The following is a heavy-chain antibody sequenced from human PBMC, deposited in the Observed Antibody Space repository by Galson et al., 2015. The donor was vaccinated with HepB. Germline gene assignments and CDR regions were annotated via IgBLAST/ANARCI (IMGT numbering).Heavy chain of an antibody. CDR3: TRDISSRYFDQ. D-gene: IGHD6-13*01. CDR1: GFTFSDYG. CDR2: IWYDGSKI. V-gene: IGHV3-33*01. J-gene: IGHJ4*02. Sequence: SLRLSCAASGFTFSDYGMHWVRQAPGKGLDWVAVIWYDGSKIFYADSVKGRFTISRDNSKNTLYLQMNSLRAEDTAVYYCTRDISSRYFDQWGQGTLVTVSS.